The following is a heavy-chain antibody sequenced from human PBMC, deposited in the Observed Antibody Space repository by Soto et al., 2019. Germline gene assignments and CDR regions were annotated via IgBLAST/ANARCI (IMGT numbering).Heavy chain of an antibody. CDR1: GFTVSGKKY. V-gene: IGHV3-53*01. J-gene: IGHJ3*02. Sequence: GGSLRLSCAAFGFTVSGKKYMAWVRQAPGKGLEWVSALYDVDGTYYADSVKGRFTTSSDSSRTIVYLQMNSLRPDDTAVYFCASWHLQEHAYDIWGQGTTVTVSS. CDR2: LYDVDGT. D-gene: IGHD1-1*01. CDR3: ASWHLQEHAYDI.